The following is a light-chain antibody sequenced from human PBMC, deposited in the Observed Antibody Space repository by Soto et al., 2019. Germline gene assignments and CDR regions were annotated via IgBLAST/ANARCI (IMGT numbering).Light chain of an antibody. Sequence: EIVMTQSPASLSVSPGDGATLSCRASQSVASNVAGYQQKPGQGPRLLIHGATTRAVGVPARFSRSGSGTDGTLTINGLQSEDFAVYYCQQYHNWPPQYSFGQGTKLQI. CDR3: QQYHNWPPQYS. J-gene: IGKJ2*01. V-gene: IGKV3-15*01. CDR1: QSVASN. CDR2: GAT.